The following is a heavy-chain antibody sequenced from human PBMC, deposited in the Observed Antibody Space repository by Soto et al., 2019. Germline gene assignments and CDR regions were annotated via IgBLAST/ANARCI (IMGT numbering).Heavy chain of an antibody. CDR1: GFTFSSYA. V-gene: IGHV3-64*01. D-gene: IGHD3-10*01. CDR3: ARVRAWFGEFEAFDI. J-gene: IGHJ3*02. Sequence: GGSLRLSCAAPGFTFSSYAMHWVRQAPGKGLEYVSAISSNGGSTYYANSVKGRFTISRDNSKNTLYLQMGSLRAEDMAVYYCARVRAWFGEFEAFDIWGQGTMVTVSS. CDR2: ISSNGGST.